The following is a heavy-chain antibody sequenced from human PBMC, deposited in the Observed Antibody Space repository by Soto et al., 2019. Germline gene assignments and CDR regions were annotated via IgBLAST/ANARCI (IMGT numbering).Heavy chain of an antibody. J-gene: IGHJ6*02. D-gene: IGHD2-21*02. CDR1: GGTFSSYA. Sequence: SVKVSCKASGGTFSSYAISWVRQAPGQGLEWMGGIIPIFGTANYAQKFQGRVTITADESTSTAYMELSSLRSEDTAVYYCARECGGDCYYYYGMDVWGQGTTVTVSS. CDR2: IIPIFGTA. V-gene: IGHV1-69*13. CDR3: ARECGGDCYYYYGMDV.